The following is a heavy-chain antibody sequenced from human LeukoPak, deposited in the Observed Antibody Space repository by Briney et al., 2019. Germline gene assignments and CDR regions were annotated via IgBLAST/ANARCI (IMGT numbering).Heavy chain of an antibody. V-gene: IGHV3-48*04. J-gene: IGHJ6*04. CDR1: GFTFSSYS. D-gene: IGHD3-10*02. CDR2: ISSSGSTR. Sequence: GGSLRLSCAASGFTFSSYSMNWVRQAPGKGREGVSYISSSGSTRYYADSVKGRFTISRDNAKNSLYLQMNSLRAEDTAVYYCAELGITMIGGVWGKGTTVTISS. CDR3: AELGITMIGGV.